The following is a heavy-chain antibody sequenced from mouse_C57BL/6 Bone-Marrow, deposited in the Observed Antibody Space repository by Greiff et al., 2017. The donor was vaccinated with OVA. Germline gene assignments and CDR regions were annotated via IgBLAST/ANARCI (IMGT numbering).Heavy chain of an antibody. Sequence: VQLQQPGTELVKPGASVKLSCKASGYTFTSYWMHWVKQRPGQGLEWIGNINPSNGGTNYNEKFKSKATLTVDKSSSTAYMQLSSLTSEDSAVYYCARSKVYSNRSYWYFDVWGTGTTVTVSS. CDR2: INPSNGGT. J-gene: IGHJ1*03. D-gene: IGHD2-5*01. CDR3: ARSKVYSNRSYWYFDV. V-gene: IGHV1-53*01. CDR1: GYTFTSYW.